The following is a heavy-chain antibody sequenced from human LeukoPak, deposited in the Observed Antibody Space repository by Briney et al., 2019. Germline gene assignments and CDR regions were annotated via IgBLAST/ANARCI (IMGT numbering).Heavy chain of an antibody. J-gene: IGHJ4*02. CDR3: ARDGGSGYPPSFDY. D-gene: IGHD3-22*01. CDR2: INHSGST. Sequence: SETLSLTCAVYGGSFSGYYWSWIRQPPGKGLEWIGEINHSGSTNYNPSLKSRVTISVDTSKNQFSLKLTSVTAADTAVYYCARDGGSGYPPSFDYWGQGTLVTVSS. CDR1: GGSFSGYY. V-gene: IGHV4-34*01.